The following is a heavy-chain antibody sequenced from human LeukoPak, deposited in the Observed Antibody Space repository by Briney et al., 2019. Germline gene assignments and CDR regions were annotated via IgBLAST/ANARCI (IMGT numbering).Heavy chain of an antibody. CDR2: IKRQTEGWTK. CDR1: GFAFSDAW. J-gene: IGHJ4*02. Sequence: GGSLRLSCAASGFAFSDAWLNWVRQTPEKGLEWVARIKRQTEGWTKDYAAPVKGRFTISRDDSKSTEYLQMNSLEIEDTAVYYCSRNADHDWWGKGTLVTVSS. CDR3: SRNADHDW. V-gene: IGHV3-15*01. D-gene: IGHD1-14*01.